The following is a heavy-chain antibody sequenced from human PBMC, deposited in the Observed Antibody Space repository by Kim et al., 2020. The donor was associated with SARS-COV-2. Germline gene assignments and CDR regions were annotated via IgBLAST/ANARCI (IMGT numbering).Heavy chain of an antibody. D-gene: IGHD1-1*01. J-gene: IGHJ6*02. CDR1: GFTFGGHW. V-gene: IGHV3-7*03. CDR2: IKQGGSAK. CDR3: ARMGGTLSWGMDV. Sequence: GGSLRLSCAGTGFTFGGHWMSWVRQAPGRGLEWVANIKQGGSAKCYVDSVRGRFTISRDNAKSSLYLQMNSLRAEDTAVYYCARMGGTLSWGMDVWGQGSTVTVSS.